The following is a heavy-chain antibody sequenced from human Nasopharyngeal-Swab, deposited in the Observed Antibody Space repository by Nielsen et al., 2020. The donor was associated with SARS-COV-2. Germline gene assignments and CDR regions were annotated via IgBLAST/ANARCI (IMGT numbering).Heavy chain of an antibody. CDR2: VSASGGST. D-gene: IGHD3-10*01. Sequence: GESLKISCAASGFNFNIYAMEWVRRAPGRGLQWVTGVSASGGSTYYTDSVKGRFSIPRDNSKNTLFLQMHSLRVEDTAVYYCAKDGVVRGDALDLWGQGTMVTVSS. J-gene: IGHJ3*01. CDR3: AKDGVVRGDALDL. V-gene: IGHV3-23*01. CDR1: GFNFNIYA.